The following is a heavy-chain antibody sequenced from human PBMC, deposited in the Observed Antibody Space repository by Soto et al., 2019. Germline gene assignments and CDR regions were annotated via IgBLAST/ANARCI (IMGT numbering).Heavy chain of an antibody. CDR1: GGSFSGYY. D-gene: IGHD2-15*01. J-gene: IGHJ3*02. CDR3: ARGGGCSGGSCYLRAFDI. Sequence: QVQLQQWGAGLLKPSETLSLTCAVYGGSFSGYYWSWIRQPPGKGLEGIGEINHSGSTNYNPSLKSRVTISVDTSKNQFSLKLSSVTAADTAVYYCARGGGCSGGSCYLRAFDIWGQGTMVTVSS. V-gene: IGHV4-34*01. CDR2: INHSGST.